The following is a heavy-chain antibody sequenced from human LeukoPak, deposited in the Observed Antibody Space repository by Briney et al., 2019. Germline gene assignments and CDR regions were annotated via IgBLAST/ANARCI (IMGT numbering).Heavy chain of an antibody. J-gene: IGHJ4*02. V-gene: IGHV4-39*01. CDR3: ARLGYNYPDY. Sequence: SETLSLTCTVSGGSISSTSYYWGWIRQPPGKGLEWIGSIYYSGSTYYNPSLKSRVTISIDTSKNQFSLKLGSVTAADTAVFYCARLGYNYPDYWGQGTLVTVSS. CDR2: IYYSGST. CDR1: GGSISSTSYY. D-gene: IGHD5-18*01.